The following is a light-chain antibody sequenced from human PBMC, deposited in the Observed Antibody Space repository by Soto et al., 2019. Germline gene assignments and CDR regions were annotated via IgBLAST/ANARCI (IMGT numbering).Light chain of an antibody. CDR3: QHLYAYPLA. Sequence: DIQLTQSPSFLSASVGDRVTITCRASQGISSSLAWYQQKPGKAPNLLIYAASTLQTGVPSRFSGSGSGTESTLTICILQPEDFATTYYQHLYAYPLAFGHGTRLHIK. CDR2: AAS. J-gene: IGKJ5*01. CDR1: QGISSS. V-gene: IGKV1-9*01.